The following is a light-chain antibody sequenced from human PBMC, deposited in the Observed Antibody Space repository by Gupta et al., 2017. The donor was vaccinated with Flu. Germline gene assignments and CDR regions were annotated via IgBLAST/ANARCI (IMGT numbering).Light chain of an antibody. Sequence: SNYLNWYQQKPGQAPKLLISVASRLQTGVPSRFSGRGFGTDFTLTISSLHPEDIGTYYCQQYDNVPFIFGPGT. CDR1: SNY. CDR2: VAS. CDR3: QQYDNVPFI. V-gene: IGKV1-33*01. J-gene: IGKJ3*01.